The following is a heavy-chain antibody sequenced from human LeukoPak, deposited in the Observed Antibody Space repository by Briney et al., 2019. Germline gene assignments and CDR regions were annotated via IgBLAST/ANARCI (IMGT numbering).Heavy chain of an antibody. J-gene: IGHJ4*02. Sequence: LETLSLTCTVSGGSISTYYWTWIRQPPGKGLEWIGYIDYSGSNSYNPSLKSWVTISIDTSKNQLSLNVGSVTTANTAVYYCARLDPNIYGYVPDYWGQGTLVTVSS. D-gene: IGHD3-16*01. CDR2: IDYSGSN. V-gene: IGHV4-59*01. CDR1: GGSISTYY. CDR3: ARLDPNIYGYVPDY.